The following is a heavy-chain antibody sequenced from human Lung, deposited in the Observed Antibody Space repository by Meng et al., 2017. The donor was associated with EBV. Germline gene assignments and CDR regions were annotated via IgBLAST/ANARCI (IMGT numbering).Heavy chain of an antibody. CDR1: GGSISSSNW. V-gene: IGHV4-4*02. CDR3: LRGSGGSV. D-gene: IGHD3-10*01. Sequence: QVTLKESGPGLVKPSGTLSLTCAVSGGSISSSNWWNWVRQPPGKGLEWIGEIYDGGFTNYNPSLKSRVTISLDKSKNQFSLKLTSVTAADTAVYHCLRGSGGSVWGQGTLVTVSS. CDR2: IYDGGFT. J-gene: IGHJ1*01.